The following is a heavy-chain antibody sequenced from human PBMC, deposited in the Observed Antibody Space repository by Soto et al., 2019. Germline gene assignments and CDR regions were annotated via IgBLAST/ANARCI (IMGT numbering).Heavy chain of an antibody. D-gene: IGHD3-22*01. CDR1: GFSLTTRGEG. J-gene: IGHJ5*01. CDR2: IYWDDDK. Sequence: SGPTLVNPTQTLTLTCAVSGFSLTTRGEGVGWIRQPPGKALEWLALIYWDDDKRYRPSLKTRLTITKDTSKDQVVLTMTNMDPVDTGTYYCAHRRHYGIYSGCSRHWFDFWGQGMSVTVSS. V-gene: IGHV2-5*02. CDR3: AHRRHYGIYSGCSRHWFDF.